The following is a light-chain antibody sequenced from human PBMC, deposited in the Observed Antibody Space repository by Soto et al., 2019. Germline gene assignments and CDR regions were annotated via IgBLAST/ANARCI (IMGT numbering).Light chain of an antibody. J-gene: IGKJ4*01. CDR1: QNINNY. CDR3: QQYDNLPLT. V-gene: IGKV1-33*01. CDR2: DAS. Sequence: DIQMTQSPSSLSESVGDRVTITCQASQNINNYLNWYQQKPGRAPKLLIYDASNLEAGVPSRFRGSGSGTDFTFTISRLQPEDIATYYCQQYDNLPLTFGGGTKVDIK.